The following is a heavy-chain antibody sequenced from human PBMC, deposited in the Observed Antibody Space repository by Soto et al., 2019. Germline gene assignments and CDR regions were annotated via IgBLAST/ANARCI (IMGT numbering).Heavy chain of an antibody. D-gene: IGHD3-16*01. CDR3: TTYDYIWGTDNFRWAY. V-gene: IGHV3-15*01. CDR2: IKSETHSGTT. Sequence: GGALSLSCAASGSTFRDAWVGWGRPGAGEGVEWVARIKSETHSGTTDYAVPVEGRFTISRDDSKNTLYLQMNSLKIEDTAVYYCTTYDYIWGTDNFRWAYWGQGTQITV. CDR1: GSTFRDAW. J-gene: IGHJ4*02.